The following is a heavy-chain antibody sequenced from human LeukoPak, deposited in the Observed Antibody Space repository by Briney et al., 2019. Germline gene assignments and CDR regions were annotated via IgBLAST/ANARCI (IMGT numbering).Heavy chain of an antibody. D-gene: IGHD6-19*01. CDR3: ARILSSSWYEYFHH. V-gene: IGHV1-69*13. CDR2: IIPIFGTA. CDR1: GGTFSNYA. Sequence: ASVKVYCKASGGTFSNYAISWVRQAPGQGLEWMGAIIPIFGTANYAQKFQGRVTITADESRSTAYMELSSLRSEDTAVYYCARILSSSWYEYFHHWGQGTLVTVSS. J-gene: IGHJ1*01.